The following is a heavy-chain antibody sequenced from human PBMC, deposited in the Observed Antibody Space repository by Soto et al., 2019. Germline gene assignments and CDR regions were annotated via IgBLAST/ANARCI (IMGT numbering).Heavy chain of an antibody. V-gene: IGHV4-31*03. D-gene: IGHD4-17*01. CDR3: AREDGYGGNSGYYYGPAV. CDR2: IYYSGRA. J-gene: IGHJ6*02. CDR1: DGSISSGDYY. Sequence: SETLSLTCTVSDGSISSGDYYWSWIRQHPGKGLEWIGNIYYSGRAYYNPSLMGRVTIPVDTSKTHFSLKLSSMTAADAALYYCAREDGYGGNSGYYYGPAVWGQGPTATVS.